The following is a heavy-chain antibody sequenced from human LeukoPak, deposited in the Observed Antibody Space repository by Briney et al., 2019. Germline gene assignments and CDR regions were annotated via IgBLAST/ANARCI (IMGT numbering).Heavy chain of an antibody. V-gene: IGHV1-69*13. J-gene: IGHJ4*02. CDR2: IIPIFGTA. D-gene: IGHD6-13*01. Sequence: SVKVSCKASGGTFSSYAISWVRQAPGQGLEWMGGIIPIFGTANYAQKFQGRVTITADESTSTAYMELSSLRSEDTAVYYCARVAAADSYYFDYWGQGTLVTVSS. CDR3: ARVAAADSYYFDY. CDR1: GGTFSSYA.